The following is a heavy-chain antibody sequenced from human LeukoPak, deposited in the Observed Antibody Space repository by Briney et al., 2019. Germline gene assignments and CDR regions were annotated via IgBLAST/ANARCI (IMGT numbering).Heavy chain of an antibody. J-gene: IGHJ5*02. Sequence: GASVKVSCKASGYTFTGYYMHWVRQAPGQGLEWMGWFNPNSGGTNYAQKFQGRVTMTRDTSTSTAYMELSRLRSHDTAVYYCARGNTNSRSYTWFDPWGQGTLVTVSS. CDR3: ARGNTNSRSYTWFDP. D-gene: IGHD1/OR15-1a*01. CDR2: FNPNSGGT. CDR1: GYTFTGYY. V-gene: IGHV1-2*02.